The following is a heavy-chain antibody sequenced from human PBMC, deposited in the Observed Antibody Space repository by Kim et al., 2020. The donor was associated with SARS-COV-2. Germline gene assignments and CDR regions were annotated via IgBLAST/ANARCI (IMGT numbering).Heavy chain of an antibody. D-gene: IGHD4-17*01. J-gene: IGHJ4*02. CDR3: AKGDYGGNQFDY. CDR2: IYSGGSST. Sequence: GGSLRLSCAASGFTFSSYAMSWVRQAPGKGLEWVSVIYSGGSSTYYADSVKGRFTISRDNSKNTLYLQMNSLRAEDTAVYYCAKGDYGGNQFDYWGQGTLVTVSS. V-gene: IGHV3-23*03. CDR1: GFTFSSYA.